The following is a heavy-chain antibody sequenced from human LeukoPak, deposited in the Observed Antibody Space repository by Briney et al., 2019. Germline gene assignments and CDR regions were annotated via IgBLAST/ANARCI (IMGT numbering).Heavy chain of an antibody. Sequence: GGSLRLSCAASGFTVSSNYMSWVRQAPGKGLEWVSVIYSGGSTYYADSVKGRFTISRDNSKNTLYLQMNSLRAEDTAVYYCARDGYSSGWPLSGHGAFDIWGQGTMVTVSS. V-gene: IGHV3-53*01. CDR2: IYSGGST. CDR1: GFTVSSNY. J-gene: IGHJ3*02. D-gene: IGHD6-19*01. CDR3: ARDGYSSGWPLSGHGAFDI.